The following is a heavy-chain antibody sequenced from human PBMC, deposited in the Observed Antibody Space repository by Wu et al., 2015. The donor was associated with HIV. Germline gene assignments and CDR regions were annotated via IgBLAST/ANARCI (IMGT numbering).Heavy chain of an antibody. CDR1: GYTFTNYG. D-gene: IGHD2-15*01. J-gene: IGHJ6*02. CDR3: ARACGGSCYSSRYYYGMDV. CDR2: ISAYNGNT. V-gene: IGHV1-18*01. Sequence: QVQLVQSGAEVKKPGASVKVSCKASGYTFTNYGISWVRQAPGQGLQWMGWISAYNGNTNYAQKLQGRVTMTTDTSTSTAYMELRSLRSDDTAVYYCARACGGSCYSSRYYYGMDVWGQGTTVTVSS.